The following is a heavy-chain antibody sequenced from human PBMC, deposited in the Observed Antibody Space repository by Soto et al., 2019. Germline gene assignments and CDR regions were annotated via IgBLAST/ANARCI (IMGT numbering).Heavy chain of an antibody. CDR1: GGSIKSSDCH. CDR2: IHTSGTS. J-gene: IGHJ4*02. Sequence: SETLSLTCTVSGGSIKSSDCHWSWTRQSPAKGLEWIGYIHTSGTSFYNPSLRGRVTVTLDTSRSQFSLTLASVTAADTAVYYCVREERIAALQLDYWGQGIPVTVSS. CDR3: VREERIAALQLDY. V-gene: IGHV4-30-4*01. D-gene: IGHD6-6*01.